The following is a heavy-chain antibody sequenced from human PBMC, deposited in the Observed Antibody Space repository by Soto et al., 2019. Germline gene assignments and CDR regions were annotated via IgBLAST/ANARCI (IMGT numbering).Heavy chain of an antibody. V-gene: IGHV4-30-4*01. CDR1: GGSISSGDYY. D-gene: IGHD7-27*01. J-gene: IGHJ6*02. Sequence: QVQLQESGPGLVKPLQTLSLTCTVSGGSISSGDYYWTWIRQPPGKGLEWIGYIYFSESTYYNPSLKCRITISVDTSKNQFSLKLSSVTAADTAVYYCARDRAWDYGMDVWGQGTTVSVSS. CDR2: IYFSEST. CDR3: ARDRAWDYGMDV.